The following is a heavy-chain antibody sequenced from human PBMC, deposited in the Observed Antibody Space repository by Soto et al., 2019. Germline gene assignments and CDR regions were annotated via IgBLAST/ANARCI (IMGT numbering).Heavy chain of an antibody. V-gene: IGHV1-18*04. CDR2: ISAYNGNT. CDR3: ARDSGSYFYYYYGMDV. Sequence: QVQLVQSGAEVKKPGASVKVSSKASGYTFTSYGISWVRQAPGQGLEWMGWISAYNGNTNYAQKLQGRVTMTTDTSTSTAYMELRSLRSDDTAVYYCARDSGSYFYYYYGMDVWGQGTTVTVSS. J-gene: IGHJ6*02. CDR1: GYTFTSYG. D-gene: IGHD1-26*01.